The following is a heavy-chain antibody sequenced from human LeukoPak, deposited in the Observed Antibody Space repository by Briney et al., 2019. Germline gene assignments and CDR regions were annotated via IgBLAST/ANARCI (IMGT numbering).Heavy chain of an antibody. D-gene: IGHD4-17*01. CDR3: AREDGDYGDNWFDP. J-gene: IGHJ5*02. Sequence: GASVKVSCKASGYTFTSYGISWVRQAPGQGLEWMGWISAYNGNTNYAQKLQGRVTMTTDTSTSTAYMELRSLRSDDTAVYYCAREDGDYGDNWFDPWGQGTLVTVSS. CDR1: GYTFTSYG. V-gene: IGHV1-18*01. CDR2: ISAYNGNT.